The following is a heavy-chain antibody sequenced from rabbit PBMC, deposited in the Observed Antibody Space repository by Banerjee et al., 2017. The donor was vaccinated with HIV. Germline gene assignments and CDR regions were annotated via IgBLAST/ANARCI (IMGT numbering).Heavy chain of an antibody. CDR1: GFSFSGSYY. CDR3: ARDLAGVIGWNFNL. J-gene: IGHJ4*01. CDR2: ISSGGST. Sequence: QEQLEESGGDLVKPEGSLTLTCTASGFSFSGSYYMCWVRQAPGKGLEWIGCISSGGSTYYASWVNGRFTVSKTSSTTVTLQMTSLTAADTATYFCARDLAGVIGWNFNLWGQGTLVTVS. V-gene: IGHV1S45*01. D-gene: IGHD4-1*01.